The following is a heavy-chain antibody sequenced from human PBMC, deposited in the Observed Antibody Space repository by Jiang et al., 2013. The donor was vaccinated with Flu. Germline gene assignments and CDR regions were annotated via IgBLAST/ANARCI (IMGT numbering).Heavy chain of an antibody. V-gene: IGHV5-51*01. CDR1: GYSFTSYW. D-gene: IGHD4-17*01. CDR2: IYPGDSDT. CDR3: ARGADAVTSLPKCAFDI. Sequence: GESLKISCKGSGYSFTSYWIGWVRQTPGKGLEWMGIIYPGDSDTRYSPSFQGQVTISADKSISTAYLQWSSLKASDTAMYYCARGADAVTSLPKCAFDIWGQGTMVTVSS. J-gene: IGHJ3*02.